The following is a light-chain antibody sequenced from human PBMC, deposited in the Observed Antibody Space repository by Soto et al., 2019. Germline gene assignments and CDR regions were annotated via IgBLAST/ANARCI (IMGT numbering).Light chain of an antibody. CDR1: QSVSYN. CDR2: GAF. Sequence: EIVMTQSPATLSVSPGETATLSCRASQSVSYNLAWYQQKPGQGPRLLIYGAFTRATGIPARFSGSGSGTEFTLLVSSLQSEDFAVYYCQQYKNWTRLTFGGGTKVEIK. J-gene: IGKJ4*01. V-gene: IGKV3-15*01. CDR3: QQYKNWTRLT.